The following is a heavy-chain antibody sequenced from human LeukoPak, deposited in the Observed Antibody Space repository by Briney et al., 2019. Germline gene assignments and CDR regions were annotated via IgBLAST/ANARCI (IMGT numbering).Heavy chain of an antibody. CDR3: ARHRADWGWAAFDI. D-gene: IGHD7-27*01. J-gene: IGHJ3*02. V-gene: IGHV4-30-4*01. CDR1: GGSISSGDYY. Sequence: PSETLSLTCTVSGGSISSGDYYWSWIRQPPGKGLEWIGYIYYSGSTYYNPSLKSRVTISVDTSKNQFSLKLSSVTAADTAVYYCARHRADWGWAAFDIWGQGTMVTVSS. CDR2: IYYSGST.